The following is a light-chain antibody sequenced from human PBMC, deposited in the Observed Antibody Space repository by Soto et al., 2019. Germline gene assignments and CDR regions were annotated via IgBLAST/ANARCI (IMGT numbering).Light chain of an antibody. CDR3: QQYVRSPPSWT. CDR1: QSVSSSY. V-gene: IGKV3-20*01. J-gene: IGKJ1*01. CDR2: DAS. Sequence: ETVLTQSPGTLALSPGERATLSCRASQSVSSSYLAWYQQKPGQAPRLLIYDASSRATGIPDRFSGNGSGTDFTLTISRLEPEDFAVYYCQQYVRSPPSWTFAQGTKVEIK.